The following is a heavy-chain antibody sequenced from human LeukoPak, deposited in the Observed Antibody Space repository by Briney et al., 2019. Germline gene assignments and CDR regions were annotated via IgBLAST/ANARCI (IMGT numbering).Heavy chain of an antibody. CDR1: GXTFSSYS. Sequence: PGGSLRLSWAASGXTFSSYSMNWVRQAPGKGLEWVSYISSSSSTIYYADSVKGRFTISRDNAKNSLYLQMNSLRDEDTAVYYCARTTGYYYYFDYWGQGTLVTVSS. V-gene: IGHV3-48*02. D-gene: IGHD3-9*01. CDR3: ARTTGYYYYFDY. J-gene: IGHJ4*02. CDR2: ISSSSSTI.